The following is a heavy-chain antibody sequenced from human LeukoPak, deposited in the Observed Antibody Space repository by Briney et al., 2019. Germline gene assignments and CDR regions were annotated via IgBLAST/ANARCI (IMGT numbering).Heavy chain of an antibody. D-gene: IGHD6-6*01. CDR2: IRYDGSNK. CDR1: GFTFSSYG. CDR3: AKVGLIAARPFFDY. V-gene: IGHV3-30*02. J-gene: IGHJ4*02. Sequence: PGGSLRLSCAASGFTFSSYGMHWVRQAPGKGLEWVAFIRYDGSNKYYADSVKGRFTISRDTSKNTLYLQMNSLRPEDTAVYYCAKVGLIAARPFFDYWGQGTLVTVSS.